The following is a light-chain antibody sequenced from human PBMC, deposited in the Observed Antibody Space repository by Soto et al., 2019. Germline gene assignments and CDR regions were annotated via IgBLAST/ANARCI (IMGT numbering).Light chain of an antibody. CDR2: GAS. Sequence: EIVLTHSPDTLSVSPCERATLSFSASQTVGSNLAWYQQKPGQAPRLLIYGASTRATGIPARFSGSGSGTDFTLTISRLEPEDFAMYYCQQYGTSPRGTFGQGTKVDIK. J-gene: IGKJ1*01. CDR3: QQYGTSPRGT. CDR1: QTVGSN. V-gene: IGKV3-20*01.